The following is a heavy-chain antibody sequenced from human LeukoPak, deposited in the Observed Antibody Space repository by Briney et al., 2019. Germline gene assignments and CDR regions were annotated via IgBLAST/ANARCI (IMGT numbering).Heavy chain of an antibody. CDR2: IRYDGSNK. D-gene: IGHD1-26*01. CDR1: GFTFNTYG. Sequence: GGSLRLSCAASGFTFNTYGMHWVRQAPGKGLEWVAFIRYDGSNKYYADSVKGRFTISRDNSKNTLYLQMNSLRAEDTAVYYCAKDAVEELPHDAFDIWGQGTMVTVSS. V-gene: IGHV3-30*02. CDR3: AKDAVEELPHDAFDI. J-gene: IGHJ3*02.